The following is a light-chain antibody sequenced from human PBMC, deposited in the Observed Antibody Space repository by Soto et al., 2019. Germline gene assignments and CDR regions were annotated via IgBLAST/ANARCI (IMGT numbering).Light chain of an antibody. Sequence: DIQMTQSPSTLSASVGDTVTITCRARQSISTYLYWYQQKPGKAPKLLIYAASSLETGVPSRFSGSGSGTEFTLTISSLQSEDFAVYYCQQYNNWPLTFGGGTKVDIK. V-gene: IGKV1-39*01. CDR1: QSISTY. J-gene: IGKJ4*01. CDR2: AAS. CDR3: QQYNNWPLT.